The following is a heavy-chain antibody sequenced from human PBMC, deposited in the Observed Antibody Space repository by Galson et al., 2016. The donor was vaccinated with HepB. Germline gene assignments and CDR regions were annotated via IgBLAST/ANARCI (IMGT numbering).Heavy chain of an antibody. V-gene: IGHV3-15*07. D-gene: IGHD4-17*01. CDR3: STSLDSTSLLGYYHDYGIDV. CDR2: IKSKTDGGTT. J-gene: IGHJ4*02. Sequence: SLRLSCAASGFTFTNAWMNWVRQAPGKGLEWVGRIKSKTDGGTTDYAAPLKGRFTISRDDSKDTLYLQMNSLKTEDTAVYYCSTSLDSTSLLGYYHDYGIDVWGQGTLVTVSS. CDR1: GFTFTNAW.